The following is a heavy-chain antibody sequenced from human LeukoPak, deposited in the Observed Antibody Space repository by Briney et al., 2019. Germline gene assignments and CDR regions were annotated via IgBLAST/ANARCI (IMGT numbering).Heavy chain of an antibody. J-gene: IGHJ3*02. Sequence: ASVKVSCKASGYTFTTYGISWVRRAPGQGLEWMGWISGYNGNTNYAQNFQGRVTMTTDTSTSTAYMEMRSLRYDDTAVYYCARVMLRGGQDAFDIWGLGTMVTVSS. D-gene: IGHD3-10*02. CDR3: ARVMLRGGQDAFDI. V-gene: IGHV1-18*01. CDR2: ISGYNGNT. CDR1: GYTFTTYG.